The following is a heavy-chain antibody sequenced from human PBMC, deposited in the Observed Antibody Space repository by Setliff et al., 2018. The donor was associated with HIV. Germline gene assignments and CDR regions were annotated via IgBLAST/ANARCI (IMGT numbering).Heavy chain of an antibody. D-gene: IGHD3-3*02. CDR2: VYPADSNT. CDR3: ARLGGSFGIPHFDF. Sequence: GESLKISCEVSGYVFSDYWIAWVRQTPGKGLEWMGLVYPADSNTIYSPSFQHQVTISADKSFSTTFLQWSDVKASDSGIYFCARLGGSFGIPHFDFWGQGTPVTVSS. CDR1: GYVFSDYW. J-gene: IGHJ4*02. V-gene: IGHV5-51*01.